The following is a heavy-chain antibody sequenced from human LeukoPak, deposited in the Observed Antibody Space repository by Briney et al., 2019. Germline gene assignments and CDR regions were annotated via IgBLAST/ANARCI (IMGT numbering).Heavy chain of an antibody. Sequence: GVLRLSCTASGFTFGDYAMSWFRQAPGKGLEWVGFIRSKAYGGTTECAASVKGRFTISRDDSKSIAYLQMNSLKTEDTAVYYCTRDLQNYYDSVWYFDLWGRGTLVTVSS. CDR3: TRDLQNYYDSVWYFDL. CDR2: IRSKAYGGTT. CDR1: GFTFGDYA. V-gene: IGHV3-49*03. D-gene: IGHD3-22*01. J-gene: IGHJ2*01.